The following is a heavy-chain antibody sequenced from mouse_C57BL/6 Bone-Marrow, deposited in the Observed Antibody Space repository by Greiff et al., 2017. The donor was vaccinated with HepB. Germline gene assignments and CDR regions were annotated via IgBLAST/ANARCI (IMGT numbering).Heavy chain of an antibody. J-gene: IGHJ2*01. CDR2: INYDGSST. D-gene: IGHD1-1*01. Sequence: EVNVVESEGGLVQPGSSMKLSCTASGFTFSDYYMAWVRQVPEKGLEWVANINYDGSSTYYLDSLKSRFIISRDNAKNILYLQMSSLKSEDTATYYCARKHYGSSHFDYWGQGTTLTVSS. CDR3: ARKHYGSSHFDY. V-gene: IGHV5-16*01. CDR1: GFTFSDYY.